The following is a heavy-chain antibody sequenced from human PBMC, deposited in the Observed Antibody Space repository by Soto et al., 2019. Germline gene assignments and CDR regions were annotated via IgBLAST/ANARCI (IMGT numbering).Heavy chain of an antibody. CDR3: ARLSGYDPAGAADK. V-gene: IGHV4-30-4*01. CDR2: TYYSGGS. CDR1: GASVSSAENY. Sequence: QVQLQESGPGLVKASQTLSLTCTLSGASVSSAENYWSWIRQPPVKGLEWIGYTYYSGGSYYNASLQRRVSISVATSQNQFSLKLTSVTAADTAVYYCARLSGYDPAGAADKWGPGILVSVSS. J-gene: IGHJ4*02. D-gene: IGHD5-12*01.